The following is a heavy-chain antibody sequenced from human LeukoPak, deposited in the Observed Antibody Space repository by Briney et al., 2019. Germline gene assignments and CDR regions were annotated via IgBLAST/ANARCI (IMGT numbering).Heavy chain of an antibody. CDR3: ARAPWGRSSSWTYYYYGMDV. J-gene: IGHJ6*02. CDR1: GLTFSSYW. D-gene: IGHD6-13*01. V-gene: IGHV3-74*01. CDR2: INSDGSST. Sequence: GGSLRLSCAASGLTFSSYWMHWVRQAPGKGLVWVSRINSDGSSTSYADSVKGRFTISRDSAKNTLYLQMNSLRAEDTAVYYCARAPWGRSSSWTYYYYGMDVWGQGTTVTVSS.